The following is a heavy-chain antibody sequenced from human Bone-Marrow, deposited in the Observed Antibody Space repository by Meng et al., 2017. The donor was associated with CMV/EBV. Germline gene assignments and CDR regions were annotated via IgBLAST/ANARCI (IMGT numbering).Heavy chain of an antibody. V-gene: IGHV3-21*01. CDR3: ESLYAGYYFDY. CDR1: GFTFSSYR. CDR2: ISSSSSDI. J-gene: IGHJ4*02. Sequence: GGSLRLSCAASGFTFSSYRMNWVRQAPGKGLEWVSSISSSSSDIYYADSVKGSFTISRDNAKNSLYLQMNSLRAEDTGVYSCESLYAGYYFDYWGQGTMVTVSS. D-gene: IGHD2-8*01.